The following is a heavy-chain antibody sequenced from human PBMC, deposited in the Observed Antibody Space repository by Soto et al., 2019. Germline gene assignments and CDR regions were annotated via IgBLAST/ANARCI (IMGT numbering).Heavy chain of an antibody. CDR1: GYIFSNFG. D-gene: IGHD1-26*01. CDR3: ARASGGGVGTTSY. Sequence: QVQLVQSGPEVKKPGASAKVSCKASGYIFSNFGIRWMRQVPGQGLEWMGWISAYNGNTNYAQKFQGRVTLTTDTSTNTAYMELRSLRSDDTAVYYCARASGGGVGTTSYWGQGTLVTVSS. V-gene: IGHV1-18*01. J-gene: IGHJ4*02. CDR2: ISAYNGNT.